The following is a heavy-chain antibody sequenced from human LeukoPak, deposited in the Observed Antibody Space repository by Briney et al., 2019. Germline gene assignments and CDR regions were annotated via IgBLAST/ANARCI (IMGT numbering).Heavy chain of an antibody. CDR2: IYHSGST. D-gene: IGHD6-6*01. J-gene: IGHJ5*02. Sequence: SETLSLTCTVSGYSISSGYYWGWIRPPPGKGLEWIGSIYHSGSTYYNPSLKSRVTISVDTSKNQFSLKLSSVTAADTAVYYCARWAGAARHWFDPWGQGTLVTVSS. CDR3: ARWAGAARHWFDP. V-gene: IGHV4-38-2*02. CDR1: GYSISSGYY.